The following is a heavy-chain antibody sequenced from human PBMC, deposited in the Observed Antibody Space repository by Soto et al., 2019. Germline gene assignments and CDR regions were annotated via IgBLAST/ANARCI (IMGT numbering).Heavy chain of an antibody. D-gene: IGHD3-3*01. CDR3: ARTRVYDSYNYYGMAV. J-gene: IGHJ6*02. CDR2: TYFRSKWYN. CDR1: GDSVSSNSAA. Sequence: PSQTLSLTCAISGDSVSSNSAAWNWIRQSPSRGLEWLGRTYFRSKWYNDYAVSVKSRITINPDTSKNQFSLQLNSVTPEDTVIYYCARTRVYDSYNYYGMAVWGQGTTVTVSS. V-gene: IGHV6-1*01.